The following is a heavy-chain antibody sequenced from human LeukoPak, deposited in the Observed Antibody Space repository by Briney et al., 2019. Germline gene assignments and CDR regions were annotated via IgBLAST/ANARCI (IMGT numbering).Heavy chain of an antibody. D-gene: IGHD2-15*01. CDR2: IYYSGST. Sequence: ERLFLTCTVSGGSISSYYCSWIRQPPGKGLGWIGCIYYSGSTNYNPSLKSRVTISVDTSKNQLSLKLSSVTAADTAVYYCARHFPGRALGYYYGMDVWGQGTTVTVSS. J-gene: IGHJ6*02. CDR1: GGSISSYY. V-gene: IGHV4-59*08. CDR3: ARHFPGRALGYYYGMDV.